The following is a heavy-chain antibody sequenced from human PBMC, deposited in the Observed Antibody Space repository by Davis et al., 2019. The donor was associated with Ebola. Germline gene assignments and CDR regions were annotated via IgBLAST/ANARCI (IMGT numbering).Heavy chain of an antibody. D-gene: IGHD6-13*01. CDR3: ASDPFLYSSSWTGVDY. J-gene: IGHJ4*02. CDR1: GFTFSSYW. Sequence: PGGSLRLSCAASGFTFSSYWMSWVRQAPGKGLEWVANIKHDGSEKYYVDSVKGRFTISRDNAKNSLYLQMNSLRAEDTAVYYCASDPFLYSSSWTGVDYWGQGTLVTVSS. CDR2: IKHDGSEK. V-gene: IGHV3-7*03.